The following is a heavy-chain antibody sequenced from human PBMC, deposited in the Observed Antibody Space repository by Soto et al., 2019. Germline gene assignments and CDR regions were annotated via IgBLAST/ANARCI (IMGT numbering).Heavy chain of an antibody. Sequence: QVQLVQSGAEVKKPGSSVKVSCKASGGFYSIKTISWVRQAPGQGLEWMGRIIPLVHIINNAQKVQGRVTISADTSTSSAYMELRSMKSDATAMYFCARARRRDDSNSFAALDVWGQGPMVTVSS. D-gene: IGHD3-22*01. CDR1: GGFYSIKT. V-gene: IGHV1-69*04. J-gene: IGHJ3*01. CDR3: ARARRRDDSNSFAALDV. CDR2: IIPLVHII.